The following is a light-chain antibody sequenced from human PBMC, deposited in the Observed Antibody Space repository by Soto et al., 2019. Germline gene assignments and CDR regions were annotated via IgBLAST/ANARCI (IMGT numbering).Light chain of an antibody. Sequence: QSALTQPASVSGSPGQSITISCTGTSSDVGGCNYVSWYQQHAGKAPKLMLYEVSNRPSGVSNRFSGSKSGNTASLTISGLQAEDEADYYCSSYTSSSAYVFGTGTKVTVL. CDR3: SSYTSSSAYV. CDR2: EVS. V-gene: IGLV2-14*01. CDR1: SSDVGGCNY. J-gene: IGLJ1*01.